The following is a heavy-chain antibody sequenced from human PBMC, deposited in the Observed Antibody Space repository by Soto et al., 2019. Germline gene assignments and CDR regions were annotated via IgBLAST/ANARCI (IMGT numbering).Heavy chain of an antibody. D-gene: IGHD3-16*01. J-gene: IGHJ4*02. Sequence: GGSLRLSCAASGFTVSSNYMSWVRQAPGKGLEWVSVIYSGGSTYYADSVKGRFTISRDNSKNTLYLQMNSLRAEDTAVYYCARDNPNKLRSFDYWGQGTLVTVSS. CDR1: GFTVSSNY. V-gene: IGHV3-53*01. CDR3: ARDNPNKLRSFDY. CDR2: IYSGGST.